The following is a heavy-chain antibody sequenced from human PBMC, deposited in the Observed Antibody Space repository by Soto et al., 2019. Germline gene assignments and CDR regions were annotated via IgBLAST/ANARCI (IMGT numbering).Heavy chain of an antibody. J-gene: IGHJ6*03. Sequence: PGGSLRLSCASSGFTFSSYGMHWVRQAPGKGQEWVAVISYDGSNKYYGDSVKGRFTISRDNSKNTVYLQMNSLRAEDTAVYYCAREGDYCSSTSCYRKSYYYMDVWGKGTTVTVSS. D-gene: IGHD2-2*01. CDR3: AREGDYCSSTSCYRKSYYYMDV. CDR1: GFTFSSYG. CDR2: ISYDGSNK. V-gene: IGHV3-30*03.